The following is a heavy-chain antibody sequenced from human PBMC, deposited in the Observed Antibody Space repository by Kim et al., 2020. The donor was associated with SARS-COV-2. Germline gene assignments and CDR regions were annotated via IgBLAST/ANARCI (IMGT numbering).Heavy chain of an antibody. CDR2: ISSSGSTI. CDR1: GFTFSSYE. D-gene: IGHD3-10*01. CDR3: AREGKVRGVLDYYYYGMDV. J-gene: IGHJ6*02. Sequence: GGSLRLSCAASGFTFSSYEMNWVRQAPGKGLEWVSYISSSGSTIYYADSVKGRFTISRDNAKNSLYLQMNSLRAEDTAVYYCAREGKVRGVLDYYYYGMDVWGQGTTVTVSS. V-gene: IGHV3-48*03.